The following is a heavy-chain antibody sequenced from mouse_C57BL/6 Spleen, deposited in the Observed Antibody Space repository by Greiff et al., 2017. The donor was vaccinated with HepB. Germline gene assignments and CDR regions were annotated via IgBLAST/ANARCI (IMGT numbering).Heavy chain of an antibody. Sequence: VKLQQPGAELVKPGASVKLSCKASGYTFTSYWMQWVKQRPGQGLEWIGEIDPSDSYTNYNQKFKGKATLTVDTASSTAYMQLSSLTSEDSAVYYCARGGIYYAMDYWGQGTSVTVSS. J-gene: IGHJ4*01. CDR3: ARGGIYYAMDY. CDR1: GYTFTSYW. CDR2: IDPSDSYT. V-gene: IGHV1-50*01.